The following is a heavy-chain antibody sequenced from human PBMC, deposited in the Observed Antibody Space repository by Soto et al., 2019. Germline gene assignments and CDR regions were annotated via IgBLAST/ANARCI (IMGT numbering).Heavy chain of an antibody. J-gene: IGHJ4*02. V-gene: IGHV4-34*01. D-gene: IGHD1-26*01. CDR1: GGSFSGYI. Sequence: VQLQQSGAGLLKPSETLSLTCDVYGGSFSGYIWTWIRQTPGKGLQWIGQINHSGSANYNPSLTSRVTISVHTSKSQFALELSSVTAADTAVYYCARGLISGSHYSGGWYYFDSWGQGTQVTVSS. CDR3: ARGLISGSHYSGGWYYFDS. CDR2: INHSGSA.